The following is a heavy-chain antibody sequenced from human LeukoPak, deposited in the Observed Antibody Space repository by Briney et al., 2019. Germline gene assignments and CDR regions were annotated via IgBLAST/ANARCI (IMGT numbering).Heavy chain of an antibody. D-gene: IGHD3-3*01. V-gene: IGHV3-33*01. CDR3: ARDGDYYDLDY. Sequence: PGRSLRLSCAVSGFTFSSYGMHWVRQAPGKGLEWVAVIWYDGTNKYYADSVKGRFTISKDNSKNTLYLQMNSLRDEDTAVYYCARDGDYYDLDYWGQGTLVTVSS. CDR1: GFTFSSYG. J-gene: IGHJ4*02. CDR2: IWYDGTNK.